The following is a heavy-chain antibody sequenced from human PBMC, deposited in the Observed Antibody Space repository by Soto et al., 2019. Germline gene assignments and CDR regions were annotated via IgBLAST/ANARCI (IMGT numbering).Heavy chain of an antibody. J-gene: IGHJ4*02. V-gene: IGHV3-30*03. Sequence: PGGSLRLSCLDSGFSFTSYGMHWIRQAPGKGLEWVAVISHDGNNKYYGESVRGRFTISRDNSKNTLFLQMDSLRIEDSALYYCATSDFTSYPGLDWGQGALVTVSS. CDR2: ISHDGNNK. CDR1: GFSFTSYG. CDR3: ATSDFTSYPGLD.